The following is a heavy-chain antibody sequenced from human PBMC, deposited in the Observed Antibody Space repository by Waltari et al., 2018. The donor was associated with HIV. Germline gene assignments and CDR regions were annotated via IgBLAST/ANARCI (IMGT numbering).Heavy chain of an antibody. J-gene: IGHJ6*02. V-gene: IGHV1-24*01. CDR1: GYTLTEFS. CDR2: FDPEDDET. D-gene: IGHD1-26*01. CDR3: ATGGGTTSIQLYDLDV. Sequence: QVQLIQSGAEVKKPGASVKVSCKVFGYTLTEFSMHWVRQAPGKGLEWMGGFDPEDDETIYAQKFQGRVTMTEDTSTDSAYMELSSLTSEDTAVYYCATGGGTTSIQLYDLDVWGQGTTVTVSS.